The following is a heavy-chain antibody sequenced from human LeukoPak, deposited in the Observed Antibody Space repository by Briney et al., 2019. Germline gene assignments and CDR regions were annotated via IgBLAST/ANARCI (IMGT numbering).Heavy chain of an antibody. CDR1: GYSFVGYG. J-gene: IGHJ4*02. CDR2: FNPENGNT. CDR3: ARDRGDSGSYPYYFDY. Sequence: ASVKVSCKASGYSFVGYGITWVRQAPGQGLEWMGWFNPENGNTNYAQKVQGRVTMTADTSTSTSYMELRSLRSDDTAVYYCARDRGDSGSYPYYFDYWGQGTLVTVSS. D-gene: IGHD1-26*01. V-gene: IGHV1-18*01.